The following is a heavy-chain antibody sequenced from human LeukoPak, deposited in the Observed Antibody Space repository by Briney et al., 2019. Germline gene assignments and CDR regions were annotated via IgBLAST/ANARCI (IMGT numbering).Heavy chain of an antibody. V-gene: IGHV1-69*04. D-gene: IGHD3-22*01. CDR3: ADSSGYYPLDY. CDR2: IIPILGIA. CDR1: GGTFSSYA. Sequence: GSSVTVSCKASGGTFSSYAISWVRQAPGQGLEWMGRIIPILGIANYAQKFQGRVTITADKSTSTAYMELSSLRSEDTAVYYCADSSGYYPLDYWGLGTLVTVSS. J-gene: IGHJ4*02.